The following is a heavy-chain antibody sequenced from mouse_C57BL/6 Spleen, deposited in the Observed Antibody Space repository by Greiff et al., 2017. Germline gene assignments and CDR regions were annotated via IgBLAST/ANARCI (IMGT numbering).Heavy chain of an antibody. Sequence: QVQLQQPGAELVMPGASVKLSCKASGYTFTSYWMHWVKQRPGQGLEWIGEIDPSDSYTNYNQKFKGKSTLTVDKSSSTAYMQLSSLASEDSAVYCCARGTTVVATDYWGQGTTLTVSS. CDR2: IDPSDSYT. CDR3: ARGTTVVATDY. CDR1: GYTFTSYW. V-gene: IGHV1-69*01. D-gene: IGHD1-1*01. J-gene: IGHJ2*01.